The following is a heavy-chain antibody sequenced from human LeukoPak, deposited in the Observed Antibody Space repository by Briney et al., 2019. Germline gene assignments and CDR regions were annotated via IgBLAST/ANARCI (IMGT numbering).Heavy chain of an antibody. CDR2: ISYDGSNK. CDR1: GFTFSSYA. D-gene: IGHD2-15*01. CDR3: ARGLVAATRSYYVMDV. Sequence: GRSLRLSCAASGFTFSSYAMHWVRQAPGKGLEWVAVISYDGSNKYYADSVKGRFTISRDNSTNTLYLQMNSLRAEDTAVYDCARGLVAATRSYYVMDVWGQGTTVTVSS. J-gene: IGHJ6*02. V-gene: IGHV3-30-3*01.